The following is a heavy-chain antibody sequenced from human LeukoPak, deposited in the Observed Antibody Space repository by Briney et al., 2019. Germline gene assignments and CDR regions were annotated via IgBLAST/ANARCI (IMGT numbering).Heavy chain of an antibody. D-gene: IGHD1-26*01. Sequence: GGSLRLSCVASGFTFSYYSMNWVRQAPGKGLEWISYISSSSTTIYYADSVKGRFTISRDNAKNSLYLQMNSLRAEDTAVYYCARASRVGATSAEFDYWGQGTLVTVSS. CDR3: ARASRVGATSAEFDY. CDR2: ISSSSTTI. CDR1: GFTFSYYS. V-gene: IGHV3-48*01. J-gene: IGHJ4*02.